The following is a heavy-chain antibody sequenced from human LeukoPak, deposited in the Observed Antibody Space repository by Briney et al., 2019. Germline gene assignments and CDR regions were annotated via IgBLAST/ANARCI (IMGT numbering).Heavy chain of an antibody. CDR2: IRYDGTNR. D-gene: IGHD2-15*01. CDR3: VKVIYCNGDSCYVEYFQH. CDR1: GFTFSHFG. Sequence: GGSLRLSCAASGFTFSHFGMHWVRQAPGKGLEWVAFIRYDGTNRYYADLGKGRFTISRDNSKNTLYLQMNSLRAEDTAVYYCVKVIYCNGDSCYVEYFQHWGQGTLVTVSS. J-gene: IGHJ1*01. V-gene: IGHV3-30*02.